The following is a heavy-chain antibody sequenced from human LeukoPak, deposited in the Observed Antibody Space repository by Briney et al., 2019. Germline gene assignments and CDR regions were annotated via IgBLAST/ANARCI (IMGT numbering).Heavy chain of an antibody. CDR1: LRPIISSSYY. D-gene: IGHD1-26*01. V-gene: IGHV4-39*01. CDR2: IHYSGST. J-gene: IGHJ4*02. CDR3: ARRTGAVGASGDYFDY. Sequence: SETLSLTCTVSLRPIISSSYYWGWIRQPPGKGLEWIGSIHYSGSTYYNPSLKSRVTISVDTSKNQFSLKLSSVTAADTAVYDSARRTGAVGASGDYFDYWGQGTLVTVSS.